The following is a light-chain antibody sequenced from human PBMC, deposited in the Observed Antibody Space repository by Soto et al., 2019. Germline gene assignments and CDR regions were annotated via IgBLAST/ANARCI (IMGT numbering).Light chain of an antibody. CDR1: QSISSD. CDR3: QQYNNWPPWT. J-gene: IGKJ1*01. V-gene: IGKV3-15*01. CDR2: GAS. Sequence: EVVMTQSPATLSVSPGERATLSCRASQSISSDLAWYQQKPGQAPRLLIYGASTRASDIPARFSGNGSGTEFTLTISSLQSEDFAVYYCQQYNNWPPWTFGQGTKVEFK.